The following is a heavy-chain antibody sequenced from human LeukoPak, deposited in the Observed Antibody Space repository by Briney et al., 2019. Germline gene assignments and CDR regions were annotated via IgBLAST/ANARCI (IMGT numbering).Heavy chain of an antibody. CDR3: ARDSFPHYYDSSGYYNREAFVI. Sequence: ASVKVSCKAPGYTFTSYGISWVRQAPGQGLEWMGWISAYNGNTNYAQKLQGRVTMTTDTSTSTAYMELRSLRSDDTAVYYCARDSFPHYYDSSGYYNREAFVIWGQGTMVTVSS. J-gene: IGHJ3*02. V-gene: IGHV1-18*01. D-gene: IGHD3-22*01. CDR2: ISAYNGNT. CDR1: GYTFTSYG.